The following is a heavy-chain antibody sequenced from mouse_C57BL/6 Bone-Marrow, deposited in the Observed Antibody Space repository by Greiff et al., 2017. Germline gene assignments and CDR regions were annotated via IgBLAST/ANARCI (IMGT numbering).Heavy chain of an antibody. CDR2: ISSGGSYT. V-gene: IGHV5-6*01. Sequence: EVQVVESGGDLVKPGGSLKLSCAASGFTFSSYGMSWVRQTPDKRLEWVATISSGGSYTYYPDSVKGRFTISLDKAKNTLYLQMSSLKSEDTAMYYCARRRIPHCYFDVWGTGTTVTVSS. J-gene: IGHJ1*03. CDR3: ARRRIPHCYFDV. CDR1: GFTFSSYG.